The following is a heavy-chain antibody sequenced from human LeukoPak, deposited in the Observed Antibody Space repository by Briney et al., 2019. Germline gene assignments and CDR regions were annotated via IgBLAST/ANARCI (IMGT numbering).Heavy chain of an antibody. D-gene: IGHD1-26*01. V-gene: IGHV3-21*01. CDR3: ARDASGSSIGLIDF. CDR1: EFTLRSYS. J-gene: IGHJ4*02. CDR2: ISTSSAYI. Sequence: PGGSLRLSCAASEFTLRSYSMHWVRQATGRGVEWVSYISTSSAYIYYADSVKGRFTISRDNAKNSLYLHMNSLRAEDTAVYYCARDASGSSIGLIDFWGQGTLVTVSS.